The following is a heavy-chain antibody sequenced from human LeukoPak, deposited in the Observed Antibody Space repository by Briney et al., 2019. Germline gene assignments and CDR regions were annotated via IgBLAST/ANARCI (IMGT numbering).Heavy chain of an antibody. J-gene: IGHJ3*02. CDR2: IYTSGST. Sequence: PSXTLSLTCTVSGGSISSYYWSWIRQPAGKGVEWIGRIYTSGSTNYNPSLKSRATMSVDTSKNQFSLKLSSVTAADTAVYYCARERDYYDSRDAFDIWGQGTMVTVS. CDR3: ARERDYYDSRDAFDI. D-gene: IGHD3-22*01. CDR1: GGSISSYY. V-gene: IGHV4-4*07.